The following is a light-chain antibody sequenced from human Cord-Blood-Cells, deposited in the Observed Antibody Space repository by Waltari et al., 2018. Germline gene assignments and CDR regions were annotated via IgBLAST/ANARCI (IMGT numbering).Light chain of an antibody. J-gene: IGKJ1*01. CDR2: DAS. Sequence: EIVLTQSPAPLSLSPGERATLSCWASQSVSSYLAWYQQKPGQAPRLLIYDASNRATGIPARFSGSGSGTDFTLTISSLEPEDFAVYYCQQRSNWPPTFGQGTKVEIK. V-gene: IGKV3-11*01. CDR3: QQRSNWPPT. CDR1: QSVSSY.